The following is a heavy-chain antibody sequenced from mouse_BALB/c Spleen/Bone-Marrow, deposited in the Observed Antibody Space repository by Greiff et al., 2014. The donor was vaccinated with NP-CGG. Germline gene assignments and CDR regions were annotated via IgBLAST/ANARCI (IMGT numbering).Heavy chain of an antibody. V-gene: IGHV1-18*01. Sequence: VQLKESGPELVKPGASVKIPCKASGYTFTDYNMDWVKQSHGKSLEWIGDINPNNGGVFYNQKFKGKATLTVDKSSSTAYMELRSLTSEDSSAYFCARRYYYDSRCIDYWGQGTTLTVSS. J-gene: IGHJ2*01. D-gene: IGHD1-1*01. CDR1: GYTFTDYN. CDR3: ARRYYYDSRCIDY. CDR2: INPNNGGV.